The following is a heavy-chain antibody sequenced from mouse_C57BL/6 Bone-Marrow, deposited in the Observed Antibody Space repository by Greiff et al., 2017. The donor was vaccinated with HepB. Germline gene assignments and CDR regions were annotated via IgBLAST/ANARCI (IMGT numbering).Heavy chain of an antibody. CDR1: GFNIKDDY. V-gene: IGHV14-4*01. CDR3: TTAYYSNYVSVLWFAY. J-gene: IGHJ3*01. D-gene: IGHD2-5*01. Sequence: VQLKESGAELVRPGASVKLSCTASGFNIKDDYMHWVKQRPEQGLEWIGWIDPENGDTEYASKFQGKATITADTSSNTAYLQRSSLTSEDTAVYYCTTAYYSNYVSVLWFAYWGQGTLVTVSA. CDR2: IDPENGDT.